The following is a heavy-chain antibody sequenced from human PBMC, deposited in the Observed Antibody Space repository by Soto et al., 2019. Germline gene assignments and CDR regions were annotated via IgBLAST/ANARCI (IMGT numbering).Heavy chain of an antibody. Sequence: EVQLVESGGGLVHPGGSLRLSCAASGFTFRSYEMNWVRQAPGKGLEWVSYISSSGGTIYYSDSVKGRFTISRDNAKNSLYLQMNSLRAEDTAVYYCARAEGYSYGYLDYWGQGTLVTVSS. D-gene: IGHD3-10*01. CDR3: ARAEGYSYGYLDY. CDR2: ISSSGGTI. V-gene: IGHV3-48*03. J-gene: IGHJ4*02. CDR1: GFTFRSYE.